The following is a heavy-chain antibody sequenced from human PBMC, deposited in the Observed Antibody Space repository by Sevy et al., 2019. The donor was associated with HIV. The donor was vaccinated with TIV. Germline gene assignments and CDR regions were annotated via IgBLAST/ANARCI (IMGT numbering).Heavy chain of an antibody. V-gene: IGHV5-51*01. CDR3: ARLDSYSIGWSPRYYFDY. J-gene: IGHJ4*02. D-gene: IGHD6-19*01. CDR1: AYTFTTHW. Sequence: GESLKSSCKGSAYTFTTHWIGWVRQMPGKGLEWMGIMSPCDSDPRYSPSFQGQVTMSVDKSVSTAYLQWHILETSDTAIYYCARLDSYSIGWSPRYYFDYRGQGTLVTVSS. CDR2: MSPCDSDP.